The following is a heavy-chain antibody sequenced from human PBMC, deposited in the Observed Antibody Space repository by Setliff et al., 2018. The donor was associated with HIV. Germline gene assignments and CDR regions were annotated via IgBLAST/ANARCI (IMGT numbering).Heavy chain of an antibody. CDR2: IIPILGVA. CDR1: RRTFNSHT. CDR3: VRGVQSPPHYSYYYMDV. V-gene: IGHV1-69*02. D-gene: IGHD3-3*01. Sequence: SVKVSCKASRRTFNSHTINWVRQAPGQGLDWMGRIIPILGVANYAQRFQGKVTITADKSTSTAYMELTSLRFHDTAMYYCVRGVQSPPHYSYYYMDVWGKGTMVTVSS. J-gene: IGHJ6*03.